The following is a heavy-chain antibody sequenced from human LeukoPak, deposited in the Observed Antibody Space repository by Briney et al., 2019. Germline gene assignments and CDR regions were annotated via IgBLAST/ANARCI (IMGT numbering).Heavy chain of an antibody. CDR1: GFTFSSYG. CDR2: IWHDGSNK. J-gene: IGHJ3*02. D-gene: IGHD1-26*01. V-gene: IGHV3-33*01. Sequence: GGSLRLSCAASGFTFSSYGMHWVRQAPGKGLEWVAVIWHDGSNKYYADSVKGRFTISRDNSKNTLYLQMNSLRAEDTAVYFCAAGAWFAAFDIWGQGAMVTVSS. CDR3: AAGAWFAAFDI.